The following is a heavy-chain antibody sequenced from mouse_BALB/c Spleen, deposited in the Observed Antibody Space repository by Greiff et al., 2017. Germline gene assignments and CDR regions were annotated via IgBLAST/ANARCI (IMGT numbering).Heavy chain of an antibody. J-gene: IGHJ2*01. V-gene: IGHV1-67*01. CDR1: GYTFTDYA. D-gene: IGHD2-10*02. CDR2: ISTYYGDA. Sequence: QVQLQQSGAELVRPGVSVKISCKGSGYTFTDYAMHWVKQSHAKSLEWIGVISTYYGDASYNQKFKGKATMTVDKSSSTAYMELARLTSEDSAIYYCARSGYGNYLDDWGQGTTLTVSS. CDR3: ARSGYGNYLDD.